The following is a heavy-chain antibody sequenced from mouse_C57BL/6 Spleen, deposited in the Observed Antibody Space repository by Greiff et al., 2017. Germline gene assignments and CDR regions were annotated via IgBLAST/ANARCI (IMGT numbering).Heavy chain of an antibody. Sequence: VQLQESGAELVKPGASVKISCKASGYAFSSYWMNWVKQRPGKGLEWIGQIYPGGGDTNYNEKFKGKATLTADKSSSTAYMQLSSLTSEDSAVYDWARSNSTRVSWKDMGGWGQGVTVTAAS. CDR1: GYAFSSYW. V-gene: IGHV1-80*01. CDR2: IYPGGGDT. CDR3: ARSNSTRVSWKDMGG. D-gene: IGHD1-1*01. J-gene: IGHJ4*01.